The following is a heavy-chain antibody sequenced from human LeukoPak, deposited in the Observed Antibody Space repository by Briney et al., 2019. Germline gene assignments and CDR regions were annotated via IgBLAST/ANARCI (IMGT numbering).Heavy chain of an antibody. Sequence: ASVKVSCKASGYTFPSYDINWVRQATGQGLEWMGWMNPNSGNTGYAQKFQGRVTMTRNTSISTAYMELSSLRSEDTAVYYCVEATDYYGMDVWGQGTTVTVSS. CDR3: VEATDYYGMDV. D-gene: IGHD1-26*01. CDR2: MNPNSGNT. CDR1: GYTFPSYD. V-gene: IGHV1-8*01. J-gene: IGHJ6*02.